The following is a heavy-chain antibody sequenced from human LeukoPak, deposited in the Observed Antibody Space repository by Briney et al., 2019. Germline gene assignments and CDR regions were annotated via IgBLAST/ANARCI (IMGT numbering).Heavy chain of an antibody. Sequence: ASVKVSCKASGYTFTSYGISWVRQAPGQGLEWMGWISAYNGNTNYAQKLQGRVTMTTDTSTSTAYMELRSLRSDDTAVYYCARGDQYSRAPRVYYYGMDVWGQGTTVTVSS. J-gene: IGHJ6*02. CDR1: GYTFTSYG. V-gene: IGHV1-18*01. CDR2: ISAYNGNT. D-gene: IGHD6-6*01. CDR3: ARGDQYSRAPRVYYYGMDV.